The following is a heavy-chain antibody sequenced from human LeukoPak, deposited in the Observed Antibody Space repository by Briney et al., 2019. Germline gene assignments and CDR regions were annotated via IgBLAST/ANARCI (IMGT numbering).Heavy chain of an antibody. Sequence: GGSLRLSCAASGFTFSTYGMHWVRQAPGEGLEWVAVIWYDGSIKYYADSVKDRFTISRDNSKNTLYLQMNSLRAEDTGVYYCARAVGPYDYWGQGTLVTVSS. D-gene: IGHD3-10*01. CDR3: ARAVGPYDY. V-gene: IGHV3-33*01. CDR1: GFTFSTYG. CDR2: IWYDGSIK. J-gene: IGHJ4*02.